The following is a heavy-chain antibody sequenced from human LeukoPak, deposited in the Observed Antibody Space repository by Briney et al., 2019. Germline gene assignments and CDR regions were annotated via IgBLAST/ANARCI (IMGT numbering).Heavy chain of an antibody. Sequence: ASVKVSCKASGGTFSSYAISWVRQAPGQGLEWMGGIIPIFGTANYAQKFQGRVTITADESTSTAYMELSSLRSEDTAVYYCARDRVSIFGAYYYYYYMDVWGKGTTVTVSS. CDR2: IIPIFGTA. J-gene: IGHJ6*03. CDR3: ARDRVSIFGAYYYYYYMDV. D-gene: IGHD3-3*01. CDR1: GGTFSSYA. V-gene: IGHV1-69*13.